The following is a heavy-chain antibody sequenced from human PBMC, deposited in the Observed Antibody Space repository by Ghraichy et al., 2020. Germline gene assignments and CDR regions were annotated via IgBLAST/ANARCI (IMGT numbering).Heavy chain of an antibody. V-gene: IGHV4-34*01. J-gene: IGHJ4*02. Sequence: SETLSLTCAVYGGSFSGYYWSWICQPPGKGLEWIGEINHSGSTNYTPSLKSRLTISVDTSKNQFSLKLSSVTAADTAVYYCAVTYYDFWSGSPQRYFDYWGQGSLVTVSS. CDR2: INHSGST. D-gene: IGHD3-3*01. CDR3: AVTYYDFWSGSPQRYFDY. CDR1: GGSFSGYY.